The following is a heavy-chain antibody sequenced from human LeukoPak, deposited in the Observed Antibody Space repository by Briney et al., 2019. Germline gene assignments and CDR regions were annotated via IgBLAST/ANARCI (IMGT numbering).Heavy chain of an antibody. J-gene: IGHJ4*02. CDR1: GDSITGYY. V-gene: IGHV4-59*01. CDR3: ARALDTWSALDY. Sequence: SETLSLTCTVSGDSITGYYWTWVRQPPGKGLEWIGYVYHTGTSNYNPSVRSRITMSVDTSKNQYPMKLTSVTAADTAVYFCARALDTWSALDYWGLGTLVTVSS. CDR2: VYHTGTS. D-gene: IGHD5-18*01.